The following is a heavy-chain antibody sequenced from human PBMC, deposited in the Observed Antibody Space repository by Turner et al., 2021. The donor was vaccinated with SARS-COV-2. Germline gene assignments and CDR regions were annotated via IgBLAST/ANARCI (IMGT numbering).Heavy chain of an antibody. V-gene: IGHV4-39*01. J-gene: IGHJ4*02. CDR2: IYYSGTT. CDR3: ARQAAGQGLDY. Sequence: QVQLQESGPGLVKPSATLSLTCTVSSGSISSSSYFWGWIRQPPTKELEWIGSIYYSGTTYSNPSLKSRVSLSIDPSKNQFSLNLTSVTAADTGLFYCARQAAGQGLDYWGRGILVTVSS. D-gene: IGHD3-10*01. CDR1: SGSISSSSYF.